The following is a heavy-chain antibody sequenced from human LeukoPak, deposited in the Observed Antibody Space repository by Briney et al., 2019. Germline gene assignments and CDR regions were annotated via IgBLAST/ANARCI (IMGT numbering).Heavy chain of an antibody. V-gene: IGHV4-30-2*01. CDR2: IYHSGST. D-gene: IGHD4-17*01. CDR3: ARETHYGDYVDYFDY. CDR1: GGSISSGGYS. Sequence: SETLSLTCAVSGGSISSGGYSWSWIRQPPGKGLEWIVYIYHSGSTYYNPSLKSRVTISVDRSKNQFSLKLSSVTAADTAVYYCARETHYGDYVDYFDYWGQGTLVTVSS. J-gene: IGHJ4*02.